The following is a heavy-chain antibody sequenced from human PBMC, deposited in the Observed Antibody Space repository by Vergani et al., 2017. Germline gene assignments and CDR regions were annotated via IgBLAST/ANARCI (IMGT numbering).Heavy chain of an antibody. D-gene: IGHD3-9*01. CDR3: ARGQRAVLRYFDWLLPY. CDR2: IIPIFGTA. J-gene: IGHJ4*02. CDR1: GGTFSSYA. V-gene: IGHV1-69*01. Sequence: QVQLVQSGAEVKKPGSSVKVSCKASGGTFSSYAISWVRQAPGQGLEWMGGIIPIFGTANYAQKFQGRVTITADESTSTAYMELSSMRSEDTAVYYCARGQRAVLRYFDWLLPYWGQGTLVTVSS.